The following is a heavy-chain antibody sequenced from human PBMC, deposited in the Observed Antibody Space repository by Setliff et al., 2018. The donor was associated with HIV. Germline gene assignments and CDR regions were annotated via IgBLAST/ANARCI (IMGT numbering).Heavy chain of an antibody. CDR1: GFTFSTYT. V-gene: IGHV3-30*18. CDR2: ISYDGTNK. D-gene: IGHD3-16*02. Sequence: PGGSLRLSCAASGFTFSTYTMHWVRQAPGKGLEWVAAISYDGTNKYYADSVKGRFTISRDNSKNTLYLQMNSLRSEDTAVYYCAKGDAFGEVIDYNYFDYWDQGTLVTVSS. CDR3: AKGDAFGEVIDYNYFDY. J-gene: IGHJ4*02.